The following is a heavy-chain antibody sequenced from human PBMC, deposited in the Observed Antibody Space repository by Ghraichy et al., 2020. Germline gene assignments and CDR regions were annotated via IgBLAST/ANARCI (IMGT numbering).Heavy chain of an antibody. V-gene: IGHV1-46*01. D-gene: IGHD2-2*01. Sequence: ASVKVSCKASGYTFTNYYMHRVRHAPVQGLEWMGIINPSGGSTSYSQKFQGRITMTRDTSTSTVYMDLSSLRSEDTAMYYCARDGGYCSSPRCPIKYCFDYWGQGTLVIVTT. CDR2: INPSGGST. CDR3: ARDGGYCSSPRCPIKYCFDY. J-gene: IGHJ4*02. CDR1: GYTFTNYY.